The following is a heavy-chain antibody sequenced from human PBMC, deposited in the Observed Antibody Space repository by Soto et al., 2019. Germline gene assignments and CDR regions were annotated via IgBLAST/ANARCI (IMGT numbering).Heavy chain of an antibody. CDR1: GFTSSSFS. CDR3: SKSNGDTWERYFFDF. D-gene: IGHD1-26*01. V-gene: IGHV3-23*01. CDR2: ISGLGGSI. Sequence: EVQLLESGGGLVQPGGSLRLSCAASGFTSSSFSLSWVRQAPGKGLEWVSGISGLGGSIYYADSVKGRFTISRDNSKNTLYLQMNSLRAEDTAVYYCSKSNGDTWERYFFDFWGQGTLVTVSS. J-gene: IGHJ4*02.